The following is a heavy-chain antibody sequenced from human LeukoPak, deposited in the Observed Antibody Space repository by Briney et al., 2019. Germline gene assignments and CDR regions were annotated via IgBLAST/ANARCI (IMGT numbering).Heavy chain of an antibody. CDR1: GFSFRSSE. J-gene: IGHJ5*02. CDR2: ISRSGGTI. Sequence: GGSLRLSCAAPGFSFRSSEMIWVRQAPGKGLEWVSYISRSGGTIYYADSVKGRFTISRDNAKNSPFLQMNTLRAEDAAIYSCARDKGGGIVGATTVGRLDPWGQGTLVTVSS. D-gene: IGHD1-26*01. CDR3: ARDKGGGIVGATTVGRLDP. V-gene: IGHV3-48*03.